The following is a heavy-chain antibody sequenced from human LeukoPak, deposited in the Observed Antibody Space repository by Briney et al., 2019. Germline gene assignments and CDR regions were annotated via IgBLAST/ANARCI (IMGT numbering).Heavy chain of an antibody. V-gene: IGHV3-7*03. CDR1: GFTFSSYW. J-gene: IGHJ4*02. D-gene: IGHD6-19*01. CDR3: AKDRLPYSSGWFLPYFDY. Sequence: GGSLRLSCAASGFTFSSYWMSWVRQAPGKGLEWVANIKQDGSEKYYVDSVKGRFTISRDNAKNSLYLQMNSLRAEDTALYYCAKDRLPYSSGWFLPYFDYWGQGTLVTVSS. CDR2: IKQDGSEK.